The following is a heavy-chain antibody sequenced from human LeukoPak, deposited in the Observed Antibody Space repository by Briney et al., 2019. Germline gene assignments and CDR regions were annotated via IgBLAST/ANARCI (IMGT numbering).Heavy chain of an antibody. J-gene: IGHJ4*02. CDR1: GFTFSSYA. CDR3: ARGDCSRTSCYLLDY. CDR2: ISYDGSNK. V-gene: IGHV3-30-3*01. Sequence: GGSLRLSCAASGFTFSSYAMHWVRQAPGKGLEWVAVISYDGSNKYYADSVKGRFTISRDNSKNTLYLQMNSLRAEDTAVYYCARGDCSRTSCYLLDYWGQGTLVTVSS. D-gene: IGHD2-2*01.